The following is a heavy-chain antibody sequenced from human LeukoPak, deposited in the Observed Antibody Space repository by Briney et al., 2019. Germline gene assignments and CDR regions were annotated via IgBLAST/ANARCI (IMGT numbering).Heavy chain of an antibody. CDR1: GGSISSYY. D-gene: IGHD4-23*01. V-gene: IGHV4-59*01. Sequence: SETLSLTCTVSGGSISSYYWSWIRQPPGKGLEWSGYIYYSGSTNYNPSPKSRVTISVATSKNQFSLKLSSVTAADTAVYYCARALDGGALFDYWGQGTLVTVSS. CDR3: ARALDGGALFDY. CDR2: IYYSGST. J-gene: IGHJ4*02.